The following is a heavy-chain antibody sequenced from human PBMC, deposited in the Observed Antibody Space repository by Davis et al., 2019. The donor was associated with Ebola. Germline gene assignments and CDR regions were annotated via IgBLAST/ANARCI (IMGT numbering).Heavy chain of an antibody. D-gene: IGHD6-13*01. CDR1: GYTFTSYY. V-gene: IGHV1-8*02. CDR3: ARGGIADDY. J-gene: IGHJ4*02. CDR2: MNPNSGNT. Sequence: ASVKVSCKASGYTFTSYYMHWVRQAPGQGLEWMGWMNPNSGNTGYAQKFQGRVTMTRNTSISTAYMELSSLRSEDTAVYYCARGGIADDYWGQGTLVTVSS.